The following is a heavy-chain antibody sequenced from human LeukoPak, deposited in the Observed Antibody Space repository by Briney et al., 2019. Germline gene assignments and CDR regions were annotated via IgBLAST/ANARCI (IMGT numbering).Heavy chain of an antibody. Sequence: SQTLSLTCAISGDSVSSTSAAWNWIRQSPSRGLEWLGRTYYRSKWYSDYAASVRGRITMNPDTSKNHFSLQLNSVTPEDTAVYYCARSPPLYDSSGYYHEGAFDIWGQGTMVTVSS. V-gene: IGHV6-1*01. CDR1: GDSVSSTSAA. J-gene: IGHJ3*02. CDR2: TYYRSKWYS. CDR3: ARSPPLYDSSGYYHEGAFDI. D-gene: IGHD3-22*01.